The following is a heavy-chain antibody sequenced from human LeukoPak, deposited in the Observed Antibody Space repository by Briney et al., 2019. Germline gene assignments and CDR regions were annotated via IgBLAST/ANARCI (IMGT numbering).Heavy chain of an antibody. Sequence: GGSLRLSCAASGFIFSTYGMYWVRQAPGKGLEWVAFIRHDGSIKNYADSVKGRSTISRDNSKNTLYLQMNSLRAEDTAVYYCAKDSLADIDYWGQGTLDTVSS. D-gene: IGHD3-16*01. CDR1: GFIFSTYG. CDR3: AKDSLADIDY. V-gene: IGHV3-30*02. CDR2: IRHDGSIK. J-gene: IGHJ4*02.